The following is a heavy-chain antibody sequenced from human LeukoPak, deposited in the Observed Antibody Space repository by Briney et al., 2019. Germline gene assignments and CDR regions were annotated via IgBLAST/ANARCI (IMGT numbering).Heavy chain of an antibody. CDR3: ARDGYGDLPFDY. CDR2: INWNSDSI. V-gene: IGHV3-9*02. J-gene: IGHJ4*02. Sequence: GGSLRLSCAASGITSDDHVMHWVRQAPGKGLEWVSGINWNSDSIVYADSVKGRFTISRDNSKNTLYLQMNSLRAEDTAVYYCARDGYGDLPFDYWGQGTLVTVSS. CDR1: GITSDDHV. D-gene: IGHD4-17*01.